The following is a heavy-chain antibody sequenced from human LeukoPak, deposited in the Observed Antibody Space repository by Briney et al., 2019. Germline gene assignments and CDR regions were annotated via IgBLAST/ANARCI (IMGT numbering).Heavy chain of an antibody. CDR2: IYTSGST. CDR1: GGSISSYY. D-gene: IGHD3-22*01. CDR3: ARVSPYYDSSGYGRRDYFDY. V-gene: IGHV4-4*07. J-gene: IGHJ4*02. Sequence: SETLSLTCTVSGGSISSYYWSWIRQPAGKGLEWIGRIYTSGSTNYNPSLKSRVTMSVDTSKNQFSLKLSSVTAADTAVYYCARVSPYYDSSGYGRRDYFDYWGQGTLVTVSS.